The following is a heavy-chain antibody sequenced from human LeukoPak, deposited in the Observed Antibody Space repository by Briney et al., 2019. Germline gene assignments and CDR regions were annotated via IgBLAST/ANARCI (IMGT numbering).Heavy chain of an antibody. CDR3: ARETAVAGRFDY. J-gene: IGHJ4*02. CDR1: GYSFTSYY. V-gene: IGHV1-46*01. CDR2: INPSGGST. Sequence: GASVKVSCKASGYSFTSYYMHWVRQAPGQGLEWMGVINPSGGSTSYAQKFQGGVTMTRDTSTSTVYMELSSLRSEDTAVYYCARETAVAGRFDYWGQGALVTVSS. D-gene: IGHD6-19*01.